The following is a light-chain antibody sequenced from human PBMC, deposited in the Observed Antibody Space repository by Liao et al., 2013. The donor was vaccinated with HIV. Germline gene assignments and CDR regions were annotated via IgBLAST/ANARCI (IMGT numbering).Light chain of an antibody. J-gene: IGLJ3*02. CDR1: KLGDKY. CDR2: QDS. V-gene: IGLV3-1*01. Sequence: SYELTQPPSVSVSPGQTASITCSGDKLGDKYAYWYQQKPGQSPVLVIYQDSRRPSGIPERFSGSNSGSRATLTITRVAAGDEAHYYCQVWDRSRDNRGVFGGGTKLTVL. CDR3: QVWDRSRDNRGV.